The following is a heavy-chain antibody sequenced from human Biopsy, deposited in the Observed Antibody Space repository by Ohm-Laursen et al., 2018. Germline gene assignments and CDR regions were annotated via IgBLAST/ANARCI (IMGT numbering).Heavy chain of an antibody. D-gene: IGHD3-3*01. CDR2: IIAVSGLV. CDR1: VGTFSNYA. CDR3: ATPFQYYDSWGGYPPFDH. Sequence: SVKVSCHASVGTFSNYAISWVRQAPGEGLEWMGGIIAVSGLVNYAPKFQGRVSITADKSTTTAYMELSNLKSEDTAVYYCATPFQYYDSWGGYPPFDHWGQGTLVTVSS. V-gene: IGHV1-69*10. J-gene: IGHJ4*02.